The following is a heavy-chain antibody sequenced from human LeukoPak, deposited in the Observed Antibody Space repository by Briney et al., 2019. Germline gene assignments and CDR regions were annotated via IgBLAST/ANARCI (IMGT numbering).Heavy chain of an antibody. Sequence: GASVKVSCKASGGTFSSYAISWVRQAPGQGLEWMGGIIPIFGTANYAQKFQGRVMITADESTSTAYMELSSLRSEDTAVYYCARSWLELPDIVYYYYYMDVWGKGTTVTVSS. V-gene: IGHV1-69*01. CDR1: GGTFSSYA. CDR3: ARSWLELPDIVYYYYYMDV. CDR2: IIPIFGTA. J-gene: IGHJ6*03. D-gene: IGHD1-7*01.